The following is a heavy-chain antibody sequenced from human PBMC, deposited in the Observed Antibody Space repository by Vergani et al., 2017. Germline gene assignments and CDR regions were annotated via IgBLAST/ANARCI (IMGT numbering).Heavy chain of an antibody. D-gene: IGHD3-3*01. J-gene: IGHJ4*02. Sequence: QVQLQQWGAGLLKPSETLSLTFAVYGGSFSGYYWSWIRQPPGKGLEWIGEINHSGSTNYNPSLKSRVTISVDTSKNQFSLKLSSVTAADTAVYYCARGGRRYSDFWSGYFVYWGQGTLVTVSS. CDR1: GGSFSGYY. CDR2: INHSGST. CDR3: ARGGRRYSDFWSGYFVY. V-gene: IGHV4-34*01.